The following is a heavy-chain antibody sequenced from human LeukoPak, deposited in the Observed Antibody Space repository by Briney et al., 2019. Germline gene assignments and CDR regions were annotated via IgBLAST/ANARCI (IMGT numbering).Heavy chain of an antibody. CDR2: IIPIFGTA. CDR1: GVTFNSYT. D-gene: IGHD5-18*01. V-gene: IGHV1-69*05. J-gene: IGHJ2*01. CDR3: ATRTHNSYAEGWYFDL. Sequence: GSSVKVSCKASGVTFNSYTINWVRQAPGQGLEWMGRIIPIFGTANYAQGFQGRVTITTDESTSTAYMELSSLRSEDTAVYYCATRTHNSYAEGWYFDLWGRGTLVTVSS.